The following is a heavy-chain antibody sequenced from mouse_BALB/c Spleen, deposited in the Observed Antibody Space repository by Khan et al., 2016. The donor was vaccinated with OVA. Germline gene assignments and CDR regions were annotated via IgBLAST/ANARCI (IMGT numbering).Heavy chain of an antibody. V-gene: IGHV14-1*02. J-gene: IGHJ3*01. Sequence: VQLKQSGAELVRPGALVKLSCTGSGFNIKDYYMHWVKQRPEQGLEWIGWIDPENGNTIYDPKLQGKANITADTTYNTAYLQLSSLESEDNAVYYCARSGYSAWFAYWGQGTLVTVSA. CDR2: IDPENGNT. CDR1: GFNIKDYY. D-gene: IGHD4-1*01. CDR3: ARSGYSAWFAY.